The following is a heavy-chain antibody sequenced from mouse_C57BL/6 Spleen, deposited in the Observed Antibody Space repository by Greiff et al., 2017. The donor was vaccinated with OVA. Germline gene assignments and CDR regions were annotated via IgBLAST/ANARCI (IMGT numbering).Heavy chain of an antibody. V-gene: IGHV1-72*01. Sequence: QVQLKQPGAELVKPGASVKLSCKASGYTFTSYWMHWVKQRPGRGLEWIGRIDPNRGGTKYNEKFKSKATLTVDKPSSTAYMQLSSLTSEDSAVYYCARGYWDYAMDYWGQGTSVTVSS. CDR2: IDPNRGGT. J-gene: IGHJ4*01. CDR3: ARGYWDYAMDY. CDR1: GYTFTSYW. D-gene: IGHD4-1*01.